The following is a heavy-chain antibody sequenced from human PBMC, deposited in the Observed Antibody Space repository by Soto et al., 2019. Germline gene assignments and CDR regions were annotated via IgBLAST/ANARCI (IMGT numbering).Heavy chain of an antibody. Sequence: PSGTLSLTGAVYGGSFSGYYWSGIRRPPGKGLEWIGEINHSGSTNYNPSLKSRVTISVDTSKNQFSLELSSVTAADTAVYYCARGSPPYSYGLDYWGQGTLVTVSS. CDR1: GGSFSGYY. CDR3: ARGSPPYSYGLDY. D-gene: IGHD5-18*01. J-gene: IGHJ4*02. V-gene: IGHV4-34*01. CDR2: INHSGST.